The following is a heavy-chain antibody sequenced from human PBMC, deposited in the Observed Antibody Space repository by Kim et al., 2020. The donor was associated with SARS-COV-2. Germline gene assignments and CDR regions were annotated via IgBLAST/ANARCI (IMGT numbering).Heavy chain of an antibody. Sequence: GGSLRLSCVASGFTFTTYGMHWVRQPPGKGLEWVAAIQYDGSKEYYVDSMKGRFTISRDDPKNTLYLQINSLRDDDTAVYYCVRDSTYSSGWYPLGFWGQGTLVTVSS. CDR2: IQYDGSKE. CDR3: VRDSTYSSGWYPLGF. J-gene: IGHJ4*02. CDR1: GFTFTTYG. V-gene: IGHV3-30*03. D-gene: IGHD6-19*01.